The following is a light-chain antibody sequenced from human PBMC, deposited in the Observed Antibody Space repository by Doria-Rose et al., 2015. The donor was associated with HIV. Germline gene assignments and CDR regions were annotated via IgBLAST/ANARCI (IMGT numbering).Light chain of an antibody. CDR1: RSFSSTY. CDR2: DGS. CDR3: HQYGTSWT. J-gene: IGKJ1*01. Sequence: TQSPGTLSLSPGERATLSCRASRSFSSTYLAWYQQKPGQAPSLLIYDGSTRATGIPDRFSASGSGTDFTLTINRLEPVDFALYYCHQYGTSWTFGQGTKVEI. V-gene: IGKV3-20*01.